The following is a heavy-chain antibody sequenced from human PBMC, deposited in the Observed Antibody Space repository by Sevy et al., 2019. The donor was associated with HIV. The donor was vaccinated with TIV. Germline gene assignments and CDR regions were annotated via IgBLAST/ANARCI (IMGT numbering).Heavy chain of an antibody. CDR3: ARDLPPSATTVAHFDC. CDR2: ITNSGSTI. V-gene: IGHV3-48*03. D-gene: IGHD4-17*01. Sequence: GGSIRLSCVASGFSFSSYEMNWVRQAPGKGLEWVSYITNSGSTIYYSDSVKGRFTVSRDNARNSLYLQMNNLRAEDTAVYYCARDLPPSATTVAHFDCWGQGTLVTVSS. CDR1: GFSFSSYE. J-gene: IGHJ4*02.